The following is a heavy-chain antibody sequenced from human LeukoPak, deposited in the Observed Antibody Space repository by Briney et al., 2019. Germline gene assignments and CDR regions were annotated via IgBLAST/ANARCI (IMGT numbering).Heavy chain of an antibody. V-gene: IGHV4-59*01. Sequence: PSETLSLTCTVSGGSISSYYWSWIRQPPGKGLEWIGYIYYSGSTNYNPSLKSRVTISVDTSKNQFSLKLSSVTAADTAVYYCARCLYDSSGYYYPGLFDYWGQGTLVTVSS. CDR2: IYYSGST. J-gene: IGHJ4*02. CDR3: ARCLYDSSGYYYPGLFDY. CDR1: GGSISSYY. D-gene: IGHD3-22*01.